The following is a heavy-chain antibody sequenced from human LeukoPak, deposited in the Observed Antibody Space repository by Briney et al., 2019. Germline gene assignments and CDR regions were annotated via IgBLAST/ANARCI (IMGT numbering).Heavy chain of an antibody. CDR1: GFTFSSYA. CDR3: AKDHYYGSGSYWVTDYYYYMDV. D-gene: IGHD3-10*01. V-gene: IGHV3-23*01. CDR2: ISGSGGST. Sequence: GGSLRLSCAASGFTFSSYAMTWVRQAPGKGLEWVSAISGSGGSTYYADSVKGRFTISRDNSKNTLYLQMNSLRAEDTAVYYCAKDHYYGSGSYWVTDYYYYMDVWGKGTTVTISS. J-gene: IGHJ6*03.